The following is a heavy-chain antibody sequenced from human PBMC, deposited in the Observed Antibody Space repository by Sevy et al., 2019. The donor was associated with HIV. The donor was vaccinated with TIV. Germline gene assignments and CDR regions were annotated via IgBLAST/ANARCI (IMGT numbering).Heavy chain of an antibody. V-gene: IGHV3-21*06. CDR3: AREGGGNSGFDF. Sequence: GGSLRLSCAASGFTFSSYSMNWVRQAPGKGLEWVSSISSSSSYIYYADSVKGRFTISRDNAKNSLYLQMKSLRAEDTAVYYCAREGGGNSGFDFWGRGTLVTVSS. CDR1: GFTFSSYS. J-gene: IGHJ4*02. CDR2: ISSSSSYI. D-gene: IGHD2-21*02.